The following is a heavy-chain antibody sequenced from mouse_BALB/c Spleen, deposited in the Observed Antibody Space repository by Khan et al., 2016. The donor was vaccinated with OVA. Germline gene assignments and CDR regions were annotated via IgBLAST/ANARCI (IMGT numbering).Heavy chain of an antibody. CDR2: INTHSGVP. CDR1: GYTFTTAG. Sequence: QIQLVQSGPELKKPGETVRISCKASGYTFTTAGMQWVQKMPGKGLKWIGWINTHSGVPKYAEDFKGRFAFSLDTSASTAYLQITNLKNEDTATYCCARGGSAYYRNDGGAMDYGGQGTSVTVSS. J-gene: IGHJ4*01. CDR3: ARGGSAYYRNDGGAMDY. V-gene: IGHV9-4*02. D-gene: IGHD2-14*01.